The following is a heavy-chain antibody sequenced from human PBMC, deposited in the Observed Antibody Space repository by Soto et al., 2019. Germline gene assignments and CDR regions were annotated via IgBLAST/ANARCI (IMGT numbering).Heavy chain of an antibody. CDR3: ARVDPGGFYYYYMDV. J-gene: IGHJ6*03. V-gene: IGHV1-18*01. CDR2: ISAYNGNT. D-gene: IGHD3-16*01. Sequence: ASVKVSCKASGYTFTSYGISWVRQAPGQGLEWMGWISAYNGNTNYAQKLQGRVTMTTDTSTSTAYMELRSLRSDDTAVYYCARVDPGGFYYYYMDVWGKGTTVTVSS. CDR1: GYTFTSYG.